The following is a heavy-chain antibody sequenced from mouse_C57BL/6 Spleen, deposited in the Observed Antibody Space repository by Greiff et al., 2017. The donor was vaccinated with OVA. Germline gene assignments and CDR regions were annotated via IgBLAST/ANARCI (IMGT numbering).Heavy chain of an antibody. CDR3: AITTVVATPFAY. CDR1: GYAFSSSW. Sequence: QVQLQQSGPELVKPGASVKISCKASGYAFSSSWMNWVKQRPGKGLEWIGRIYPGDGDTNYNGKFKGKATLTADKSSSTAYMQLSSLTSEDSAVYFCAITTVVATPFAYWGQGTLVTVSA. V-gene: IGHV1-82*01. CDR2: IYPGDGDT. D-gene: IGHD1-1*01. J-gene: IGHJ3*01.